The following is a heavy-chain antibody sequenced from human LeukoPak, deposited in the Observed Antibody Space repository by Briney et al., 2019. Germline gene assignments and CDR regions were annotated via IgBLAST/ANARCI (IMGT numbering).Heavy chain of an antibody. D-gene: IGHD2-2*02. CDR3: ARVAAEVVGVPGAIGFGWLRRDYYYVDV. CDR2: INPGNGNT. Sequence: GASVKISCKASGYTFPNYAIHWVRQAPGQRLEWMGWINPGNGNTKYSQEFQGRVTFTTDTYANTAYMELSSLRSEDTAVYYCARVAAEVVGVPGAIGFGWLRRDYYYVDVWGKGTTVTVSS. J-gene: IGHJ6*03. CDR1: GYTFPNYA. V-gene: IGHV1-3*03.